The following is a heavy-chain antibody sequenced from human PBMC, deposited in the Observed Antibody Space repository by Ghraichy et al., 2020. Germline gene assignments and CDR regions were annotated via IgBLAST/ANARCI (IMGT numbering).Heavy chain of an antibody. CDR3: AREYNWNDRSHFDY. CDR2: IYYSGST. Sequence: SQTLSLTCTVSGGSISSYYWSWIRQPPGKGLEWIGYIYYSGSTNYNPSLKSRVTISVDTSKNQFSLKLSSVTAADTAVYYCAREYNWNDRSHFDYWGQGTLVTVSS. D-gene: IGHD1-20*01. J-gene: IGHJ4*02. V-gene: IGHV4-59*01. CDR1: GGSISSYY.